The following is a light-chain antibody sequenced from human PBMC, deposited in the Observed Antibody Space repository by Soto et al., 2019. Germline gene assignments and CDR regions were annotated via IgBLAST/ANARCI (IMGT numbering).Light chain of an antibody. CDR2: GAS. Sequence: EIVLKQSAGTLYLSPGERATLSCRSSQSVSSSYLAWYQQKPGQAPRLLIYGASSRATGIPDRFSGSGSGTDFTLTISRLEPEDFAVYYCQQYGSSPSITFGQGTRLEIK. CDR3: QQYGSSPSIT. V-gene: IGKV3-20*01. J-gene: IGKJ5*01. CDR1: QSVSSSY.